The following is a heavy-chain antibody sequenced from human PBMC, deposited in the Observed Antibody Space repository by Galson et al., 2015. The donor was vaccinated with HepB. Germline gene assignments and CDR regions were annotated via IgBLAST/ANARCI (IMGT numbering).Heavy chain of an antibody. Sequence: SVKVSCKASGYTFTSYYMHWVRQAPGQGLEWMGIINPSGGSTSYAQKFQGRVTMTRDASTSTVYMELSSLRSEDTAVYYCARPKYNWNSAFDIWGQGTMVTVSS. CDR2: INPSGGST. D-gene: IGHD1-1*01. J-gene: IGHJ3*02. CDR1: GYTFTSYY. V-gene: IGHV1-46*01. CDR3: ARPKYNWNSAFDI.